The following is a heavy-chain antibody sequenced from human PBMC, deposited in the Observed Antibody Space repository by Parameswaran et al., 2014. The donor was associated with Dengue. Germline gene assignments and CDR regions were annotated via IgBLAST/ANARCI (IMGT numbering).Heavy chain of an antibody. J-gene: IGHJ5*02. V-gene: IGHV1-69*01. CDR3: ARGASSGYDFWWFDA. Sequence: WVRQAPGQGLEWMGGVIPRFGTANYAQKFQGRLRIIADGSTNTVYMDLSSLTSDDTAVYFCARGASSGYDFWWFDAWGQGTLVTVSS. CDR2: VIPRFGTA. D-gene: IGHD5-12*01.